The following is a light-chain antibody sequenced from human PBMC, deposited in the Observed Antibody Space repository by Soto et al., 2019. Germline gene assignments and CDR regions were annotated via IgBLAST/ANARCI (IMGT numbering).Light chain of an antibody. CDR2: DAS. V-gene: IGKV1-5*01. CDR3: LQYNAFSQT. Sequence: DIQMTQSPSTLSASVGDRVTLTCRASQSMNDWLAWYQQKPGKAPKVLIYDASSLQSGVPSRFSGSGSGTEFTLTIGSLQPDDVATYYCLQYNAFSQTFGQGTKVEI. J-gene: IGKJ1*01. CDR1: QSMNDW.